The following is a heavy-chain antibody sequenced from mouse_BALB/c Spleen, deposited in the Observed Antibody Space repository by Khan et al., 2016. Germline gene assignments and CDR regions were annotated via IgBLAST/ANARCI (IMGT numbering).Heavy chain of an antibody. V-gene: IGHV3-2*02. CDR1: GYSITSDYA. J-gene: IGHJ3*01. CDR3: AITRNCGSSPAWFAY. D-gene: IGHD1-1*01. Sequence: EVKLLESGPGLVKPSQSLSLTCTVTGYSITSDYAWNWIRQFPGNKVEWMGYISYSGSTSYNPSLKSRISITRDTSKNQFFLQLNSVTTEDTATYYCAITRNCGSSPAWFAYWGQGTLVTVSA. CDR2: ISYSGST.